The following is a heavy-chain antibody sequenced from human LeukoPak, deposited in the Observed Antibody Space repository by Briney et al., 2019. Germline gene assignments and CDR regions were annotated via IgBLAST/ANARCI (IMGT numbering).Heavy chain of an antibody. CDR2: ISTST. CDR1: GFTYNRDA. CDR3: VIHLHDYRTN. Sequence: GGSLRLSCDASGFTYNRDAMSWVRQAPGKALEWVSGISTSTFYEDSVKGRFTISRDNSKNTLYLQMNSLRAEYTAVYYCVIHLHDYRTNWGQGTLVTVSS. D-gene: IGHD4-11*01. V-gene: IGHV3-23*05. J-gene: IGHJ4*02.